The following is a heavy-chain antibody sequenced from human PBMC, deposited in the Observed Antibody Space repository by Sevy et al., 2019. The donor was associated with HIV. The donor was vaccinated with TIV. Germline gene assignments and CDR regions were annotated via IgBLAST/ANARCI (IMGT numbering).Heavy chain of an antibody. CDR1: EFTFSTYW. CDR2: INTDGSVT. D-gene: IGHD7-27*01. Sequence: GGYLRLSCTSPEFTFSTYWMHWVRQVPGKGLVWVSHINTDGSVTHYADSVKGRFTIYRDNVKSTVYLQMNSLRVKGTAVYYCARALGNWGGLWGRGTLVTVSS. J-gene: IGHJ4*02. CDR3: ARALGNWGGL. V-gene: IGHV3-74*01.